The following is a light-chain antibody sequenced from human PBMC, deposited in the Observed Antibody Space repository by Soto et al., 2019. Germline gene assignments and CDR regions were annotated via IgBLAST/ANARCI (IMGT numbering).Light chain of an antibody. CDR2: DAS. J-gene: IGKJ5*01. CDR3: QQYDNFVIT. V-gene: IGKV1-33*01. Sequence: DIQMTQSPSAMSASVGYRVTITCRASQGINNYLAWFQQKPGKAPRLLIYDASNLETGVPSRFSGSGSGTDFTFTISSLQPEDIATYYCQQYDNFVITFGQGTRLEIK. CDR1: QGINNY.